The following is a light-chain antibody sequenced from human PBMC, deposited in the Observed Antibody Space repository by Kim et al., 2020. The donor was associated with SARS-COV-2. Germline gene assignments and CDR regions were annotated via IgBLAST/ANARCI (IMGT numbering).Light chain of an antibody. J-gene: IGKJ2*03. CDR2: YTS. CDR1: QSVGSS. V-gene: IGKV6-21*01. Sequence: SVAPMGTVTITCRARQSVGSSLHWYQQKPYQSPKLLIKYTSQSFSGVPSRFSGSGSGTDFTLTIDSLEAEDAATYYCHQSSSLPYSFGQGTKLEI. CDR3: HQSSSLPYS.